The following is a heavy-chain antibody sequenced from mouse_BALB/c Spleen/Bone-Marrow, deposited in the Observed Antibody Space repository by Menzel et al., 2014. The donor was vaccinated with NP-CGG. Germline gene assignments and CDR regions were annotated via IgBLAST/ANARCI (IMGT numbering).Heavy chain of an antibody. J-gene: IGHJ3*01. D-gene: IGHD1-1*01. CDR2: IDPANGNT. CDR3: APYYYGRWFTY. V-gene: IGHV14-3*02. CDR1: GFNIKDPY. Sequence: EVQLQQSGAELVKPGASVKLSCTASGFNIKDPYMHWVKRRPEQGLEWIGRIDPANGNTKYDPKFQGKATITADTSSNTAYLQLSSLTSEDTAVYYCAPYYYGRWFTYWGQGTLVTVSA.